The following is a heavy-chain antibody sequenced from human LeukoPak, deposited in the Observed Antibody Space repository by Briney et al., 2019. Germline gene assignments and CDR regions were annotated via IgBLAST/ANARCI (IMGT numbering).Heavy chain of an antibody. J-gene: IGHJ6*02. CDR3: ARAEPSHYYYYGMDV. V-gene: IGHV3-66*01. Sequence: GGSLRLSCAASGFTVSSNYMSWVRQAPGKGLEWVSVIYSGGSTYYADSVKGRFTISRDNSKNTLYLQMNSLRAEDTAVYYCARAEPSHYYYYGMDVWGQGTTATVSS. CDR2: IYSGGST. CDR1: GFTVSSNY.